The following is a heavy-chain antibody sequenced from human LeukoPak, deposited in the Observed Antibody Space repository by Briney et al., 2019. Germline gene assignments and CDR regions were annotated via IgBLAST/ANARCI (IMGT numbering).Heavy chain of an antibody. CDR1: GYTFTGYY. V-gene: IGHV1-2*06. CDR3: AREGPGVTMIVVVITTSGDWYFDL. D-gene: IGHD3-22*01. Sequence: GASVKVSCKASGYTFTGYYMHWVRQAPGQGLEWMGRINPNSGGTNYAQKFQGRVTMTRDTSISTAYMELGRLRSDDTAVYYCAREGPGVTMIVVVITTSGDWYFDLWGRGTLVTVSS. J-gene: IGHJ2*01. CDR2: INPNSGGT.